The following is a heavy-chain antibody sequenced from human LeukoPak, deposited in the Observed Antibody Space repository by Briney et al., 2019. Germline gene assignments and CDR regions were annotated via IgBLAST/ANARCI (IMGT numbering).Heavy chain of an antibody. J-gene: IGHJ4*02. CDR1: GYTFTAYY. CDR2: INLNNGDT. V-gene: IGHV1-2*04. D-gene: IGHD3-22*01. Sequence: GASVKVSCKASGYTFTAYYLHWVRQAPGQGLEWMGWINLNNGDTNYAQKFQGWVTMTRDTSISTAYMELSRLTSDDTAVYYCAKGCYYDSSGYYQLDSWGQGTLVTVSS. CDR3: AKGCYYDSSGYYQLDS.